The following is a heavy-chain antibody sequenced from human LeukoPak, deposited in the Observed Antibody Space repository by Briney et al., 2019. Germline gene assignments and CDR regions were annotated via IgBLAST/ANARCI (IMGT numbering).Heavy chain of an antibody. D-gene: IGHD2-15*01. CDR2: IKQDGSEK. Sequence: ETLSLTCTVSGGSISSSSYYWGWIRQPPGKGLEWVANIKQDGSEKYYVDSVKGRFTISRDNAKNTLYLQMNSLRAEDAAVYYCAKAPVTTCSGAYCYPFDYWGQGTLVTVSS. J-gene: IGHJ4*02. CDR1: GGSISSSSYY. V-gene: IGHV3-7*03. CDR3: AKAPVTTCSGAYCYPFDY.